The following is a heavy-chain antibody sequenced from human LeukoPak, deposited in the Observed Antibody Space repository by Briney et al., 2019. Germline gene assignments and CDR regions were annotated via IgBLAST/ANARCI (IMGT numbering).Heavy chain of an antibody. Sequence: SETLSLTCTVSGGSISNYYWSWIRQPPGKGLEWIGYIYYSGSTNYNPSLKSRVTISVDTSKNQFSLKLSSVTAADTAVYYCARSNYHAFDIWGQGTMVTVSS. CDR2: IYYSGST. J-gene: IGHJ3*02. V-gene: IGHV4-59*01. D-gene: IGHD4-11*01. CDR3: ARSNYHAFDI. CDR1: GGSISNYY.